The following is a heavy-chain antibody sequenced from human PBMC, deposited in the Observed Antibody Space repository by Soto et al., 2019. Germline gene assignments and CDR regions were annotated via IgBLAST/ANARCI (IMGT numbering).Heavy chain of an antibody. V-gene: IGHV4-30-4*01. J-gene: IGHJ4*02. CDR3: ARVTVTTWEEDY. CDR2: IYYSGST. CDR1: GGSISSGDYY. Sequence: QVQLQESGPGLVKPSQTLSLTCTVSGGSISSGDYYWSWIRQPPGKGLEWIGYIYYSGSTYYNPSLKSRVTISVDTAKDQFSLKLSSVTAADTAVYYCARVTVTTWEEDYWGQGTLVTFSS. D-gene: IGHD4-17*01.